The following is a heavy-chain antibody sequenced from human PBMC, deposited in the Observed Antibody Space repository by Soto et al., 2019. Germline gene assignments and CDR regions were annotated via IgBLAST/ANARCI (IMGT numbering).Heavy chain of an antibody. V-gene: IGHV5-10-1*01. CDR2: LNPKDSFA. CDR1: GFIFTSYW. CDR3: ARQKSVGGSYPFDF. J-gene: IGHJ4*02. Sequence: GESLKISCKASGFIFTSYWLSWVRQMPGKGLGWMGMLNPKDSFANYSPSFRGHVTISPDTSVTTAYLKWSSLKASDTAIYYCARQKSVGGSYPFDFWGQGTLVTVSS.